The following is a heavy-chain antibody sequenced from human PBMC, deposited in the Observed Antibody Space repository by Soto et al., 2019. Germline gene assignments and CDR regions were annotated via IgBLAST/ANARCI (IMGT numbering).Heavy chain of an antibody. CDR2: IYYSGTT. D-gene: IGHD4-17*01. Sequence: QVQLQESGPGLVKPSQTLSLTCTVSGGSISSGGYYWSWIRQHPGKGLEWIGYIYYSGTTYYNPSLKSRVTISVDTSKNQVSLKLSSVTAADTAVYYCARMDDYGDYWFDPWGQGTLVTVSS. V-gene: IGHV4-31*03. CDR1: GGSISSGGYY. CDR3: ARMDDYGDYWFDP. J-gene: IGHJ5*02.